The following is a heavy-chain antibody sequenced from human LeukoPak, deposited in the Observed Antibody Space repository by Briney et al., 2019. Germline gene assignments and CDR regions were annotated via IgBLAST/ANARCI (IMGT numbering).Heavy chain of an antibody. D-gene: IGHD2-8*01. CDR2: IDWDDDK. Sequence: ESGPALLKPTQTLTLTCTFSGFSLTTTGMCASWIRQPPGKAVEWLARIDWDDDKYYSTSLKTRLTISKDTSKNQVVLTTTHLDPVDTATYFCARLLQTYAGSPTYYFDYWGQGSLVTVSS. V-gene: IGHV2-70*11. CDR1: GFSLTTTGMC. CDR3: ARLLQTYAGSPTYYFDY. J-gene: IGHJ4*02.